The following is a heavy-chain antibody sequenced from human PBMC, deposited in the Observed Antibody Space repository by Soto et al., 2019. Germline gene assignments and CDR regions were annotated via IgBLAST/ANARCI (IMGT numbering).Heavy chain of an antibody. CDR3: ATFRFCTSTSCYGREGGF. J-gene: IGHJ4*02. Sequence: EVQLLESGGGLVQPGGSLRLSCAASGFTFSSYAMSWVRQAPGKGLEWVSTMSGSGGYTYYADSVEGRFAISRDNSKNTLYLQMADLRAEDTAVCYCATFRFCTSTSCYGREGGFWGQGTLVTVSS. CDR2: MSGSGGYT. V-gene: IGHV3-23*01. CDR1: GFTFSSYA. D-gene: IGHD2-2*01.